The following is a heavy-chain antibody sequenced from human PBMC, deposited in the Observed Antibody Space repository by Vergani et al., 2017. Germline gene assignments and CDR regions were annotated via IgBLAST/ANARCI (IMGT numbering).Heavy chain of an antibody. J-gene: IGHJ5*02. CDR1: GYTFTGYY. CDR2: INPNSGGT. Sequence: QVQLVQSGAEVKKPGASVKVSCKASGYTFTGYYMHWMRQAPGQGLEWMGWINPNSGGTNYAQKFQGRVTMTRDTSISTAYLELSRLRSDDAAVYYCARDGRRSWCSSWFDLWGQGTLVTVSS. CDR3: ARDGRRSWCSSWFDL. D-gene: IGHD6-13*01. V-gene: IGHV1-2*02.